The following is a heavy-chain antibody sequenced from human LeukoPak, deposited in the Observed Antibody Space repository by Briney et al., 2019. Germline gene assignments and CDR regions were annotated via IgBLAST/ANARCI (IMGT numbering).Heavy chain of an antibody. D-gene: IGHD3-3*01. CDR3: ARSYYDFWSGYPYYFDY. V-gene: IGHV4-31*03. CDR1: GGSISSGSYY. CDR2: IYYSGST. J-gene: IGHJ4*02. Sequence: SQTLSLTCTVSGGSISSGSYYWSWIRQHPGKGLEWIGYIYYSGSTYYNPSLKSRVTISVDTSKNQFSLKLSSVTAADTAVYYCARSYYDFWSGYPYYFDYWGQGTLVTVSS.